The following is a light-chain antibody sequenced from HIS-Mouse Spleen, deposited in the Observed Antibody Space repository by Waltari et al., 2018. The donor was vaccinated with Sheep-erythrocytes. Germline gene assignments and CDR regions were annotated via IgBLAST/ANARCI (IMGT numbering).Light chain of an antibody. CDR2: DVS. Sequence: QSALTQPLSVSGSPGHALPISCTGTSSVVCGYNYVSWYQQHPGKAPKLMIYDVSKRPSGVPDRFSGSKSGNTASLTISGLQAEDEADYYCCSYAGSYNHVFATGTKVTVL. CDR1: SSVVCGYNY. J-gene: IGLJ1*01. CDR3: CSYAGSYNHV. V-gene: IGLV2-11*01.